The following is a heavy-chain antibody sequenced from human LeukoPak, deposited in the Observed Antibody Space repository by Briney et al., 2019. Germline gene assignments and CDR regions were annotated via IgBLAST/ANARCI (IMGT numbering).Heavy chain of an antibody. D-gene: IGHD3-9*01. CDR1: GFTFSNAW. CDR3: TTGPTPLRYFDWLLETYFDY. CDR2: IKSKTDGGTT. Sequence: GGSLRLSCAASGFTFSNAWMSWVRQAPGKGLEWVGRIKSKTDGGTTDYAAPVKGRFTISRDYSKNTLYLQMNSLKTEDTAVYYCTTGPTPLRYFDWLLETYFDYWGQGTLVTVSS. J-gene: IGHJ4*02. V-gene: IGHV3-15*01.